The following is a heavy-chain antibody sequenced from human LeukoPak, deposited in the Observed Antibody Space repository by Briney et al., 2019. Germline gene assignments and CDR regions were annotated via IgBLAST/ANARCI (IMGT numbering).Heavy chain of an antibody. CDR3: ARSWAGGHFDY. CDR2: ISSSSSYT. D-gene: IGHD2-15*01. J-gene: IGHJ4*02. CDR1: GFTFSDYY. V-gene: IGHV3-11*03. Sequence: GGSLRLSCAASGFTFSDYYMSWIRQAPGKGLEWASYISSSSSYTNYADSVKGRFTISRDNAKNSLYLQMNSLRAEDTAVYYCARSWAGGHFDYWGQGTLVTVSS.